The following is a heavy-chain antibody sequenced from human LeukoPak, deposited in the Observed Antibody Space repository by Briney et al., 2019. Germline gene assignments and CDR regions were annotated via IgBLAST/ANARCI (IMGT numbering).Heavy chain of an antibody. CDR1: GGSISSGGYS. V-gene: IGHV4-30-2*01. J-gene: IGHJ4*02. CDR2: IYHSGST. CDR3: ARDNLSSGYYYIDY. D-gene: IGHD3-22*01. Sequence: SQTLSLTCAVTGGSISSGGYSWSWIRQPPGKGLEWIGYIYHSGSTYYNPSLKSRVTISVDRSKNQFSPKLSSVTAADTAVYYCARDNLSSGYYYIDYWGQGTLVTVSS.